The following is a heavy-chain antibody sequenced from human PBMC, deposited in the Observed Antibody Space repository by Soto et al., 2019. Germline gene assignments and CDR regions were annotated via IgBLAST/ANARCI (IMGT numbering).Heavy chain of an antibody. Sequence: DVQLVESGGGLVEPGGSLRLSCAASGLIFSSAWMSWVRQAPGKGLEWVGRIRSKIDGGTADYAAPVKGRLTISRDDSKSTLYLQMNSLKIEDTVIYYCNSHIVFASGTHYEIATWGQGTLVTGSA. CDR1: GLIFSSAW. D-gene: IGHD1-26*01. CDR3: NSHIVFASGTHYEIAT. CDR2: IRSKIDGGTA. J-gene: IGHJ5*02. V-gene: IGHV3-15*07.